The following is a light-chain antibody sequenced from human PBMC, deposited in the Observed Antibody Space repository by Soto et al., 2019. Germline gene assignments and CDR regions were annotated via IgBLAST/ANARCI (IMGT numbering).Light chain of an antibody. J-gene: IGKJ2*01. CDR1: QSVSSGY. CDR3: QQYGNSPYT. V-gene: IGKV3-20*01. CDR2: SAS. Sequence: EIVLTQSPGTLSLSPGEGATLSCRASQSVSSGYLAWYQQKPGQTPRLLIYSASSRATGIPDRFSGSGSGTDFTLTISRLEPEDFEVYYYQQYGNSPYTFGQGTKVEIK.